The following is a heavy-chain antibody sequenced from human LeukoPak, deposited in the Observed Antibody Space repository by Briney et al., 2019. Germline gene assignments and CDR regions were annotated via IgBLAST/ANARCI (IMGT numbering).Heavy chain of an antibody. D-gene: IGHD5-12*01. J-gene: IGHJ4*02. V-gene: IGHV1-46*01. CDR1: GYTFTSYY. CDR3: ARDSPRYPGIVATILLLDY. Sequence: ASVKVSCKASGYTFTSYYMHWVRQAPGQGLEWMGLINPSGGSTSYAQKFQGRVTMTRDTSTSTVYMELSSLRSEDTAVYYCARDSPRYPGIVATILLLDYWGQGTLVTVSS. CDR2: INPSGGST.